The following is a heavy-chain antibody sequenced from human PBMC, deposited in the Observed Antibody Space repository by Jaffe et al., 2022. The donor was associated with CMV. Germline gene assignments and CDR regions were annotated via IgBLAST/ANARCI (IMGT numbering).Heavy chain of an antibody. D-gene: IGHD3-9*01. Sequence: EVQLVESGGGLVQPGGSLRLSCAASGFTFSSYWMSWVRQAPGKGLEWVANIKQDGSEKYYVDSVKGRFTISRDNAKNSLYLQMNSLRAEDTAVYYCAPTLRYFDWPELDVWGQGTTVTVSS. CDR2: IKQDGSEK. V-gene: IGHV3-7*01. J-gene: IGHJ6*02. CDR1: GFTFSSYW. CDR3: APTLRYFDWPELDV.